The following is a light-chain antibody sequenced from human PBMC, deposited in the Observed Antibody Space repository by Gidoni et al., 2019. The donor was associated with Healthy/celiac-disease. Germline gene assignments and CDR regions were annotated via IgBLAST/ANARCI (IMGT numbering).Light chain of an antibody. CDR3: QQYGSSPPLT. J-gene: IGKJ4*01. CDR1: QSVSSSY. CDR2: GAS. Sequence: EFVLTQSPGTLSLSPGERATLSCRASQSVSSSYLAWYQQKPGQAPRLLIYGASSRATGIPDRFSGSGCVTDFTLTISRLEPEDFAVYYCQQYGSSPPLTFGGGTKVEIK. V-gene: IGKV3-20*01.